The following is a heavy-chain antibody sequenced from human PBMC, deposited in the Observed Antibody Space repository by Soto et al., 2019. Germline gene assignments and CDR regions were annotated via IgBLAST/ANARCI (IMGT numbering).Heavy chain of an antibody. D-gene: IGHD3-3*01. Sequence: SETLSLTCTVSGGSVSSGSYYWSWIRQPPGKGLEWIGYLYYSGSTNYNPSLKSRVTISVHTSKNQFSLKLSSVTAADTAVYYCPREGAPPYYDFWSGYYNWLDPCGQGNL. CDR3: PREGAPPYYDFWSGYYNWLDP. CDR1: GGSVSSGSYY. J-gene: IGHJ5*02. V-gene: IGHV4-61*01. CDR2: LYYSGST.